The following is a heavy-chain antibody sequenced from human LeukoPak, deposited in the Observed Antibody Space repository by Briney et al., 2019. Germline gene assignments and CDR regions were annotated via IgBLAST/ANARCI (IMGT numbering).Heavy chain of an antibody. V-gene: IGHV1-8*01. J-gene: IGHJ4*02. CDR2: MNPNSGNT. D-gene: IGHD4-23*01. CDR1: GYTFTSYD. Sequence: ASVKVSCKASGYTFTSYDINWVRQATGQGLEWMGWMNPNSGNTGYAQKFQGRVTMTRNTSISTAYMELSSLRSEDTAVYYRATSVNGGNLFDYWGQGTLVTVSS. CDR3: ATSVNGGNLFDY.